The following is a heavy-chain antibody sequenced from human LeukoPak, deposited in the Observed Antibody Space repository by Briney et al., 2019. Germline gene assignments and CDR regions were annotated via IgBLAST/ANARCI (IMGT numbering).Heavy chain of an antibody. Sequence: GGSLRLSCIASGFSFSSYRMNWVRQAPGQGLEWVSAISGSGGRAYYADSVEGRFTISRDNSKNTLFLQMNSLRAEDTAVYYCAKEGSTNWFFDYWGQGTLVTVSS. D-gene: IGHD6-13*01. CDR1: GFSFSSYR. V-gene: IGHV3-23*01. CDR3: AKEGSTNWFFDY. J-gene: IGHJ4*02. CDR2: ISGSGGRA.